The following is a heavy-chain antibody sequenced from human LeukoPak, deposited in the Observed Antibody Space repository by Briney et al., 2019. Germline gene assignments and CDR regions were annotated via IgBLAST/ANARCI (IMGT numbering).Heavy chain of an antibody. CDR3: ARRYCSSTSCLLDY. CDR2: ISSSGTTI. J-gene: IGHJ4*02. CDR1: GFTFSSYD. Sequence: GGSLRLSCAASGFTFSSYDMNSVRQAPGNRLEWLSYISSSGTTIFYAESLKGRFTISRDNAKNSLWLQMNSLRADDTAVYYCARRYCSSTSCLLDYWGQGTLVTVSS. D-gene: IGHD2-2*01. V-gene: IGHV3-48*03.